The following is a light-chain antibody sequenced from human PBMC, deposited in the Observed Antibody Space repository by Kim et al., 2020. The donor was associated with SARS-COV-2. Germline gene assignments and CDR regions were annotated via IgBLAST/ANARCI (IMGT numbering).Light chain of an antibody. CDR1: KLGDKY. V-gene: IGLV3-1*01. CDR2: QDA. Sequence: SYELTQPPSVSVSPGQTASIACSGDKLGDKYASWYQQKPGQSPVLVIYQDAKRPSGIPERFSGSNSGNTATLTISWTQAMDEADYYCQTWDSSTVVFGGGTKLTVL. CDR3: QTWDSSTVV. J-gene: IGLJ2*01.